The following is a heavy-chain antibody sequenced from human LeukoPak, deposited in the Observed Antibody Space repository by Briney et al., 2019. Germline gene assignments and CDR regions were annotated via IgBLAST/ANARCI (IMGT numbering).Heavy chain of an antibody. CDR3: ARDSRGAFDS. Sequence: PGGSLRFSCAASGFTFSHYWMSWVRQAPGKGLEWVANIKQDGSEKYYVDSVKGRFTISRDNAKNSLYLQMNSLRAKDTAVYYCARDSRGAFDSWGQGTLVTVSS. CDR1: GFTFSHYW. D-gene: IGHD3-10*01. J-gene: IGHJ4*02. V-gene: IGHV3-7*01. CDR2: IKQDGSEK.